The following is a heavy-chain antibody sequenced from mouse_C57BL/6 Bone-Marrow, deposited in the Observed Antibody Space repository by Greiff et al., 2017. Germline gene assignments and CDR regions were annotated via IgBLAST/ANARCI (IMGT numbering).Heavy chain of an antibody. CDR2: ILPGSGST. V-gene: IGHV1-9*01. CDR1: GYTFTGYW. Sequence: QVQLQQSGAELMKPGASVKLSCKATGYTFTGYWIEWVKQRPGHGLEWIGEILPGSGSTNYNEKFKGKATFTAATSSNTAYMQLSSLTTEYSAIYYGERRDGYIFYYYAMDYWGQGTSVTVSA. D-gene: IGHD2-3*01. J-gene: IGHJ4*01. CDR3: ERRDGYIFYYYAMDY.